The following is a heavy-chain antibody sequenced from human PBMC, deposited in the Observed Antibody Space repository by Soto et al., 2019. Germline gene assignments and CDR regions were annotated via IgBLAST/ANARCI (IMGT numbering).Heavy chain of an antibody. D-gene: IGHD2-21*02. V-gene: IGHV4-30-4*01. J-gene: IGHJ5*02. CDR1: GGSISSGDYY. CDR3: ASSQVGTGSYRGFDP. CDR2: IYYSGST. Sequence: SETLSLTCTVSGGSISSGDYYWSWIRQPPGKGLEWIGYIYYSGSTYYNPSLKSRVTISVDTSKNQFSLKLSSVTAADTAVYYCASSQVGTGSYRGFDPWGQGTLVTVSS.